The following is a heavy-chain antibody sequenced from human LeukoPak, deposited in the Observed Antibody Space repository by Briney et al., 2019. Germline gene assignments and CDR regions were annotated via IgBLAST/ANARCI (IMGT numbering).Heavy chain of an antibody. CDR3: AKNSRWGSQSAFDI. V-gene: IGHV3-23*01. D-gene: IGHD3-16*01. CDR2: ISGSGGST. CDR1: GFTFSSYA. Sequence: GGSLRLSCAASGFTFSSYAMSWVRQAPGKGLEWVSSISGSGGSTYYADSVQGRLTISRDNSKNTLYLQMNSLRAEDTAVYYCAKNSRWGSQSAFDIWGQGTMVTVSS. J-gene: IGHJ3*02.